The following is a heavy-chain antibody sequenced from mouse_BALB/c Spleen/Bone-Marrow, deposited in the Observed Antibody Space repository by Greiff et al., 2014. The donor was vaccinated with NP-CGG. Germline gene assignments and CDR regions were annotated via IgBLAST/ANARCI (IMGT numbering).Heavy chain of an antibody. J-gene: IGHJ2*01. Sequence: EVKLVESGAELVKPGASVKLSCTASGFNIKDTYMHWVKQRPEQGLEWIGRIDPANGNTKYDPKFQGKATITADTSSNTVYLQLSSLTSEDTAVYYCARYYYGSSYFDYWGQGTTLTVSS. V-gene: IGHV14-3*02. CDR1: GFNIKDTY. CDR3: ARYYYGSSYFDY. D-gene: IGHD1-1*01. CDR2: IDPANGNT.